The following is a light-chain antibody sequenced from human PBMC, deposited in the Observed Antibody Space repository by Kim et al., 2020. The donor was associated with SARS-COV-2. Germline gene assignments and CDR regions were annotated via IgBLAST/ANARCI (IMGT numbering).Light chain of an antibody. CDR3: QSYDNTNVI. CDR2: DGD. Sequence: GKAVTIPCTRSSGPIASNYVQWYQQRPNSVPATVIYDGDQRPSGVPDRFSGSIDSSSNSASLTISGLSADDEADYYCQSYDNTNVIFGGGTQLTVL. CDR1: SGPIASNY. J-gene: IGLJ2*01. V-gene: IGLV6-57*03.